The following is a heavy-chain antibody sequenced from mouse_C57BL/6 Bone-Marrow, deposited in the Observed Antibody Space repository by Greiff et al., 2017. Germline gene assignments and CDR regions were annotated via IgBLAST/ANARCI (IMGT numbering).Heavy chain of an antibody. CDR3: ARDDYSARDY. CDR2: IDPSDSYT. CDR1: GYTFTSYW. J-gene: IGHJ4*01. Sequence: VQLQQPGAELVMPGASVKLSCKASGYTFTSYWMHWVKQRPGQGLAWIGEIDPSDSYTNYNQKFKGKSTLTVDKSSSTAYMQLSSLTSEDSAVYYCARDDYSARDYWGQGTSVTVSS. D-gene: IGHD2-12*01. V-gene: IGHV1-69*01.